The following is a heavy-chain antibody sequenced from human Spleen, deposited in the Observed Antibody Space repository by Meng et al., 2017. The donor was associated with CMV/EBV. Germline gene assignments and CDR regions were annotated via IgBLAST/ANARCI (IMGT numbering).Heavy chain of an antibody. CDR1: GGSISSYY. CDR3: ARSRWSAGNAFLFDY. J-gene: IGHJ4*02. D-gene: IGHD1-1*01. Sequence: QVQLQESGPGLVNPSETLSLTCTVSGGSISSYYWSWIRQPAGKGLEWIGRIYTSGSTNYNPSLKSRVTMSVDTSKSQFSLKLSSVTAADTAVYYCARSRWSAGNAFLFDYWGQGTLVTVSS. CDR2: IYTSGST. V-gene: IGHV4-4*07.